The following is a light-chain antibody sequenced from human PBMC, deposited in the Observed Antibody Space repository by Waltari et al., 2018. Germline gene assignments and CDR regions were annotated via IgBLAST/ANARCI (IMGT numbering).Light chain of an antibody. Sequence: DAVLTQSPLSLPVTLGQPASISCRLSQSLLSSDGNTYLSWFQLRPGQSPRRLIYKVFNRDSGVPDRFSGSGSGTDFTLKISRVEAEDVGDYDCMQLTQWPWTFGQGTKVEIK. CDR1: QSLLSSDGNTY. CDR2: KVF. V-gene: IGKV2-30*01. J-gene: IGKJ1*01. CDR3: MQLTQWPWT.